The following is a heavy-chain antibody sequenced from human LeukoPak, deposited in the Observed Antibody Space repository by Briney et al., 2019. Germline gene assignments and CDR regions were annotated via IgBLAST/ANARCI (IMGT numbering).Heavy chain of an antibody. CDR3: ARDPRITMIVGVHYYGMDV. J-gene: IGHJ6*02. Sequence: ASVKVSCKASGYTFTSYYMHWVRQAPGQGLEWMGVINPSGGSTSYAQKFQGRVTVTRDTSTSTVYMELSSLRSDDTAVYYCARDPRITMIVGVHYYGMDVWGQGTTVTVSS. V-gene: IGHV1-46*01. CDR2: INPSGGST. CDR1: GYTFTSYY. D-gene: IGHD3-22*01.